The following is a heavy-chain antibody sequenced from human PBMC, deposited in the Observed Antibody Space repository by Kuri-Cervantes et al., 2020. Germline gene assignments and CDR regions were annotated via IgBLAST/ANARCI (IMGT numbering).Heavy chain of an antibody. CDR3: ARVSDYDFWSFKDGMDV. J-gene: IGHJ6*02. D-gene: IGHD3-3*01. CDR2: ISYDGSNK. CDR1: GFTFSNAW. V-gene: IGHV3-30-3*01. Sequence: GESLKISCAASGFTFSNAWMSWVRQAPGKGLEWVAVISYDGSNKYYADSVKGRFTISRDNSKNTLYLQMNSLRAEDTAVYYCARVSDYDFWSFKDGMDVWGQGTTVTVSS.